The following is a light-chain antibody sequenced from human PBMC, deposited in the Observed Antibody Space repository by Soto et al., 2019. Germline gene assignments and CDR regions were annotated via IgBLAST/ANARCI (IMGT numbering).Light chain of an antibody. CDR3: HQYGTSPWT. Sequence: VLTQSPGTLSFSLGERATIFCRASQSVSSNYLAWYQQKPGLAPGLLIHGASRRATGIPDRFSGSGSGTDFTLTISTLEPEDFAVYYCHQYGTSPWTFGQGTKVDIK. CDR1: QSVSSNY. CDR2: GAS. V-gene: IGKV3-20*01. J-gene: IGKJ1*01.